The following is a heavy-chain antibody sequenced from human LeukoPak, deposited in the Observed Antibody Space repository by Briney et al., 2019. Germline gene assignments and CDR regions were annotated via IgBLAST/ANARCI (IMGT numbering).Heavy chain of an antibody. CDR1: GGSISSYY. CDR3: ARTYYDFWSGYYIDY. CDR2: TYYSRST. V-gene: IGHV4-59*08. J-gene: IGHJ4*02. D-gene: IGHD3-3*01. Sequence: SETLSVTCTVSGGSISSYYWSWIRQPPGKGLGWSGYTYYSRSTNSPPSLKSRVTISVDTSKNQFSLKLSSVTAADTAVYYCARTYYDFWSGYYIDYWGQGTLVTVSS.